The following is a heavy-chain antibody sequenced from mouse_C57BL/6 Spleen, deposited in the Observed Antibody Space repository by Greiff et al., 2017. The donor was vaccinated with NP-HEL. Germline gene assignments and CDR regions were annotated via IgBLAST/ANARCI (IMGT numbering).Heavy chain of an antibody. V-gene: IGHV1-69*01. CDR3: ARRYDYDYFDY. D-gene: IGHD2-4*01. J-gene: IGHJ2*01. CDR2: IDPSDSYT. Sequence: QVQLQQPGAELVMPGASVKLSCKASGYTFTSYWMHWVKQRPGQGLEWIGEIDPSDSYTNYNQKFKGKSTLTVDKSSSTAYMQLSSLTSEDSAVYYCARRYDYDYFDYWGQGTTLTVSS. CDR1: GYTFTSYW.